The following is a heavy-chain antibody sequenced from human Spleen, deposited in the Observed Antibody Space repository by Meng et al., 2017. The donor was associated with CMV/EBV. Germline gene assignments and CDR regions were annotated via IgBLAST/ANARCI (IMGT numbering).Heavy chain of an antibody. V-gene: IGHV1-24*01. CDR1: GYTLTELS. J-gene: IGHJ3*01. CDR2: FDPEDGET. D-gene: IGHD3-16*01. Sequence: ASVKVSCKVSGYTLTELSMHWVRQAPGKGLEWMGGFDPEDGETIYAQKFQGRVTMTEDTSTDSAYMELSSLRSDDTAVYYCARDLGGDPYDTFDFWGRGTMVTVSS. CDR3: ARDLGGDPYDTFDF.